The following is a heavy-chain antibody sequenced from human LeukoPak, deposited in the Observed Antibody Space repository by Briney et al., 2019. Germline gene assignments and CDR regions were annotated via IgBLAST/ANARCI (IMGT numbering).Heavy chain of an antibody. J-gene: IGHJ4*02. CDR3: VRDKNYFDNSDPKYHFDY. CDR2: ISPYSGYT. Sequence: ASVKVSCKASGYTFTTCGISGVRQAPGQGLEWMGWISPYSGYTDYAQKFQGRVSMTTATSTTTGYMELRSLRSDDTAVYYCVRDKNYFDNSDPKYHFDYWGQGTLVTVSS. V-gene: IGHV1-18*01. CDR1: GYTFTTCG. D-gene: IGHD3-22*01.